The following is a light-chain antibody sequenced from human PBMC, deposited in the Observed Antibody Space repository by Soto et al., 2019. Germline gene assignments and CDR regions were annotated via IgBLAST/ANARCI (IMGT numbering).Light chain of an antibody. Sequence: DIQMTQSPSTLSASVGDRVAITCRASQNISSWLAWCQLKPGKAPDVLIYDASSLKSGVPSRFSGSGSGTEFPLIIITLQPDDFATYYCQQFHYWWTFGQGTKVEIK. CDR1: QNISSW. J-gene: IGKJ1*01. CDR3: QQFHYWWT. V-gene: IGKV1-5*01. CDR2: DAS.